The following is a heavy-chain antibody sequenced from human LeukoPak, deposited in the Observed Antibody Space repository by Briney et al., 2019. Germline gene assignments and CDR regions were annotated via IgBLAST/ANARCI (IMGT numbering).Heavy chain of an antibody. CDR3: ARNHYGSGHSQDYYYYMDV. J-gene: IGHJ6*03. CDR1: GGSISSSSYY. Sequence: NPSETLSLTCTVSGGSISSSSYYWGWIRQPPGKGLEWIGSIYYSGSTYYNPSLKSRVTISVDTSKNQFSLKLSSVTAADTAVYYCARNHYGSGHSQDYYYYMDVWGKGTTVTVSS. V-gene: IGHV4-39*01. CDR2: IYYSGST. D-gene: IGHD3-10*01.